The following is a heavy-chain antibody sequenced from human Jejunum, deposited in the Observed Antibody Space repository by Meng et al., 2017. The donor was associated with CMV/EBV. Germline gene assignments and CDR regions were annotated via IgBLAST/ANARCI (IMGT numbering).Heavy chain of an antibody. J-gene: IGHJ6*01. CDR3: ARGGTSIGMDV. V-gene: IGHV3-21*01. Sequence: AASGFTFSNYHMNWVRQAPGKGLEWVSSISTSSSYIYYIDSLKGRLAISRDNAKNSLYLQLSSLTAEDTAVYYCARGGTSIGMDVWGQGTTVTVSS. D-gene: IGHD1-1*01. CDR2: ISTSSSYI. CDR1: GFTFSNYH.